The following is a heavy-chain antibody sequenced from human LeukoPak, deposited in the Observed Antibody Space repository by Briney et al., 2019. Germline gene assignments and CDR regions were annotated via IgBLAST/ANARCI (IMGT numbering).Heavy chain of an antibody. CDR1: GYTFSSFN. V-gene: IGHV3-21*01. J-gene: IGHJ4*02. CDR2: ISVSSNYI. Sequence: GGSLRLSCVASGYTFSSFNINWVRQAPGKGLEWVSYISVSSNYIYYADSVRGRFSISRDDARNSLYLQMDSLRGDDTAVYYCVRLRRNYDSSGYYYYYDYWGQGTLVTVSS. CDR3: VRLRRNYDSSGYYYYYDY. D-gene: IGHD3-22*01.